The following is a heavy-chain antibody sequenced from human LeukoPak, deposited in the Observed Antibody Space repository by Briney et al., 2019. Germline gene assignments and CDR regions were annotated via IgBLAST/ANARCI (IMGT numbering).Heavy chain of an antibody. CDR1: GSTFSSYA. CDR3: ARDSGYDPNPFDY. V-gene: IGHV3-23*01. D-gene: IGHD5-12*01. Sequence: PGGSLRLSCAASGSTFSSYAMSWVRQAPGKGLEWVSAISGSGGSTYYADSVKGRFTISRDNSKNTLYLQMNSLRAEDTAVYYCARDSGYDPNPFDYWGQGTLVTVSS. CDR2: ISGSGGST. J-gene: IGHJ4*02.